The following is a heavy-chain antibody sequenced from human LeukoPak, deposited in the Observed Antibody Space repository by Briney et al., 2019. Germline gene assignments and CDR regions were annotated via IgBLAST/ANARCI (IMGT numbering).Heavy chain of an antibody. CDR3: LLQMTYGELSDPDF. D-gene: IGHD3-16*02. V-gene: IGHV3-21*01. CDR2: SGTRSGTK. CDR1: GFTLSSLA. J-gene: IGHJ4*02. Sequence: GGSLRLSRAASGFTLSSLAMHWVRQAPGKGLEWVSSSGTRSGTKYYADSVMGRFTISRDSAMNSVSLQINSLRAEDTAVYYCLLQMTYGELSDPDFRGQGTLVTVSS.